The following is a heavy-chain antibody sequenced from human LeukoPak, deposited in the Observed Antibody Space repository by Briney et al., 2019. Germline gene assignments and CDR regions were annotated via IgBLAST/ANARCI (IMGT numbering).Heavy chain of an antibody. CDR2: IYYSGST. CDR3: ARDRGGYYDSSGYYVRFDP. Sequence: ASETLSLTCTVSGGSISSYYWSWIRQPPGKGLEWLGYIYYSGSTNYNPSLKSRVTISVNTSKNQLFLKLSYVTGSDTAVYYCARDRGGYYDSSGYYVRFDPWGQETLVTVS. J-gene: IGHJ5*02. D-gene: IGHD3-22*01. V-gene: IGHV4-59*01. CDR1: GGSISSYY.